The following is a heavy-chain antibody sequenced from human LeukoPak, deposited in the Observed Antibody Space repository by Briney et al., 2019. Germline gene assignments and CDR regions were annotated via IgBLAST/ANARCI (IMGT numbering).Heavy chain of an antibody. D-gene: IGHD3-22*01. V-gene: IGHV1-2*02. J-gene: IGHJ4*02. CDR3: ARGLGDYYDTSDYYYAVPAH. CDR2: INPNSGGT. CDR1: GYTFTGYY. Sequence: GASVKVSCKASGYTFTGYYMHWVRQAPGQGLEWMGWINPNSGGTAYAQKFQGRVAMTRDTSISTAYMELSSLRSEDTAVYYCARGLGDYYDTSDYYYAVPAHWGQGTLVTVSS.